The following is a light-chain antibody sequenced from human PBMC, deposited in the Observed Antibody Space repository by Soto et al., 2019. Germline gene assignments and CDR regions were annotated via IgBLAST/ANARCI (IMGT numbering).Light chain of an antibody. CDR3: SSYTSSNTLLYV. CDR2: EVN. CDR1: SGDVGGYNY. V-gene: IGLV2-14*01. J-gene: IGLJ1*01. Sequence: QSVLTQPASVSGSPGQSITISCTGTSGDVGGYNYVSWYQQHPDKAPKLMIYEVNNRPSGISNRFSGSKSGNTASLTISGLQAEDEADYYCSSYTSSNTLLYVFGTGTKVTV.